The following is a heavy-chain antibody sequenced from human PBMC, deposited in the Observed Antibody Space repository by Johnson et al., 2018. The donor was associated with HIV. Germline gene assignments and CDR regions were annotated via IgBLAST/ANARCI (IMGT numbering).Heavy chain of an antibody. CDR1: GFTFSTYA. CDR2: ISYDGSNK. J-gene: IGHJ3*02. CDR3: ARGLTCSNAVGLHSFDI. D-gene: IGHD2-8*01. V-gene: IGHV3-30-3*01. Sequence: QMQLVESGGGVVQPGRSLRLSCAASGFTFSTYAMHWVRQAPGKGLEWVAVISYDGSNKYFADSVKGRFTISRDNSKNTLYLQMNSLRAEDTAVYYCARGLTCSNAVGLHSFDIWGQGTMVTVSS.